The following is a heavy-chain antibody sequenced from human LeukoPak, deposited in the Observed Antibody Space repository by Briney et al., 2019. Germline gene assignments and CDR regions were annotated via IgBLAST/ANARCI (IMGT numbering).Heavy chain of an antibody. CDR3: ARGMRYCSGGSCYGTYYFDY. CDR2: IYPGDSDT. CDR1: GYSFTSYW. V-gene: IGHV5-51*01. Sequence: GESLKISCKGSGYSFTSYWIGWVRQMPGKGLEWMGIIYPGDSDTRYSPSFQGQVTISADKSISTAYLQWSSLKASDTAMYYCARGMRYCSGGSCYGTYYFDYWGQGTLVTVSS. J-gene: IGHJ4*02. D-gene: IGHD2-15*01.